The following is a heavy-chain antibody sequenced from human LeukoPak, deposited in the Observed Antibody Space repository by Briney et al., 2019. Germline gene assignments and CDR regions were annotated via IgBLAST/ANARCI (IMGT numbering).Heavy chain of an antibody. CDR3: ARDSPYGDYVGYFDY. V-gene: IGHV3-30-3*01. CDR2: ISYDGSNK. J-gene: IGHJ4*02. Sequence: SCKASGYTFTSYAMHWVRQAPGKGLEWVAVISYDGSNKYYADSVKGRFTISRDNSKNTLYLQMNSLRAEDTAVYYCARDSPYGDYVGYFDYWGQGTLVTVSS. D-gene: IGHD4-17*01. CDR1: GYTFTSYA.